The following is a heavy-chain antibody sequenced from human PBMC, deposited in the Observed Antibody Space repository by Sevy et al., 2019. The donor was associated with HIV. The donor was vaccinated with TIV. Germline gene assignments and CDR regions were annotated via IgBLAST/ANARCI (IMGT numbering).Heavy chain of an antibody. Sequence: GGSLRLSCAASGFTFSSYGMHWVRQAPGKGLEWVAVISYDGSNKYYADSVKGRFTISRDNSKNTVYLQMNSLRAGDTAVYYCAKDLRSITFGGVIVYYYYYGMDVWGQGTTVTVSS. CDR1: GFTFSSYG. V-gene: IGHV3-30*18. CDR3: AKDLRSITFGGVIVYYYYYGMDV. D-gene: IGHD3-16*02. J-gene: IGHJ6*02. CDR2: ISYDGSNK.